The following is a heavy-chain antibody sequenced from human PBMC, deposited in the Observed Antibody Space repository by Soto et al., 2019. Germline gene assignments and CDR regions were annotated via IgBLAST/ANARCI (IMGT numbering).Heavy chain of an antibody. D-gene: IGHD3-9*01. J-gene: IGHJ4*02. Sequence: GGSLRLSCVASGFTFSSYSMVWVRQAPGKGLEWVSYIFVSSTTIYYADSVKGRFTVSRDNTQNSLFLLMNSLRAEDTAVYYCARDKDWAFDYWGQGTPVTVSS. CDR3: ARDKDWAFDY. CDR1: GFTFSSYS. V-gene: IGHV3-48*04. CDR2: IFVSSTTI.